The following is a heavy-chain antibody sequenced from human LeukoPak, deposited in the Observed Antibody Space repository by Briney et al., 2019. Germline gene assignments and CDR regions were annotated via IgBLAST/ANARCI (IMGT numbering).Heavy chain of an antibody. V-gene: IGHV1-69*04. Sequence: ASVKVSCKASGGTFSSYAISWVRQAPGQGLEWMGRIIPILGIANYAQKFQGRVTITADKSTSTVYMELSSLRSEDTAVYYCARHRDTAMVTIGYWGQGTLVTVSS. J-gene: IGHJ4*02. CDR2: IIPILGIA. CDR1: GGTFSSYA. D-gene: IGHD5-18*01. CDR3: ARHRDTAMVTIGY.